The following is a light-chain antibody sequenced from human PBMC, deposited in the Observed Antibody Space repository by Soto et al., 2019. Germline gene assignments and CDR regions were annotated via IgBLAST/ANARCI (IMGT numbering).Light chain of an antibody. CDR1: SSDIGAYNF. Sequence: QSALTQPASVSGSPGQSITISCTGTSSDIGAYNFVSWYQQHPGKAPKLMLYDVNIRPSGVSNRFSGSKSGNTASLTISGLQAEDEADYYCTSCTTSTTMIFGGGTKGTV. V-gene: IGLV2-14*03. J-gene: IGLJ2*01. CDR2: DVN. CDR3: TSCTTSTTMI.